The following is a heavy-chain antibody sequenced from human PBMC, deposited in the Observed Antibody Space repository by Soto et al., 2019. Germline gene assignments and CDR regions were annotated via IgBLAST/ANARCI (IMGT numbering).Heavy chain of an antibody. CDR1: GFTFDDYA. CDR2: ITWNSGNM. Sequence: GGSLRLSCAASGFTFDDYAMHWVRQPPGKGLEWVSSITWNSGNMGYAASVKGRFTISRDDARNSLSLQMNSLRTEDTAFYYCAKGGPPRRYYYAMDVWGQGTTVTVS. V-gene: IGHV3-9*01. CDR3: AKGGPPRRYYYAMDV. J-gene: IGHJ6*02.